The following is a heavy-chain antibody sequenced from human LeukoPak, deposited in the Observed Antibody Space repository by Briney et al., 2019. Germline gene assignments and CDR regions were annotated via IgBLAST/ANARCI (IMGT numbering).Heavy chain of an antibody. J-gene: IGHJ3*02. D-gene: IGHD2-21*02. Sequence: SVKVSCKASGYTFTDYYMHWVRQAPGQGLDWMGGIIPIFGTTNYAQKFQGRVTITADKSTSTAYMELSSLRSEDTAVYYCARTVVVTAEHAFDIWGQGTMVTVSS. V-gene: IGHV1-69*06. CDR1: GYTFTDYY. CDR2: IIPIFGTT. CDR3: ARTVVVTAEHAFDI.